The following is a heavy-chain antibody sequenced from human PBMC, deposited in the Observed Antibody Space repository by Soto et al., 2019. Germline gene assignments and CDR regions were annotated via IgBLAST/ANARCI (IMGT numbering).Heavy chain of an antibody. Sequence: QLQLQESGPGLVKPSETLSLTCTVSGVSITNTSYYWGWIRQPPGKGLEWIGTIYFSGSTFYNPSLKSRLTISVDTSKNQFSLRLSSVTAAETAVYYCARHGSYWGQGTLVAVSS. V-gene: IGHV4-39*01. J-gene: IGHJ4*02. CDR1: GVSITNTSYY. CDR3: ARHGSY. CDR2: IYFSGST.